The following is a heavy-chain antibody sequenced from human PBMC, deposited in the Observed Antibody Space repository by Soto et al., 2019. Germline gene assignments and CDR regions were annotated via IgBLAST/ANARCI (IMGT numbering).Heavy chain of an antibody. CDR2: INPSGGST. D-gene: IGHD3-3*01. Sequence: ASVKVSFKASGYTFTCYYMHWVRQAPGQGLEWMGIINPSGGSTSYAQKFQGRVTMTRDTSTSTVYMELSSLRSEDTAVYYCARDRVEGYDFWSGYFIPRSDAFDIWGQGTIVTVSS. CDR3: ARDRVEGYDFWSGYFIPRSDAFDI. J-gene: IGHJ3*02. CDR1: GYTFTCYY. V-gene: IGHV1-46*01.